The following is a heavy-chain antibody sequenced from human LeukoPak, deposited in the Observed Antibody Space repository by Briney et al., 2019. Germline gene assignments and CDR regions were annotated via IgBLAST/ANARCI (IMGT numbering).Heavy chain of an antibody. J-gene: IGHJ4*02. CDR1: GFTFSNSG. V-gene: IGHV3-30*02. CDR2: IRYDGSAK. Sequence: GGSLRLSCAVSGFTFSNSGMHWVRQAPGKGLEWVAFIRYDGSAKFYTDSVKGRFTISRDNSKNTLYLQMNSLRAEDTAVYYCAVKGFGELFYWGQGTLVTVSS. CDR3: AVKGFGELFY. D-gene: IGHD3-10*01.